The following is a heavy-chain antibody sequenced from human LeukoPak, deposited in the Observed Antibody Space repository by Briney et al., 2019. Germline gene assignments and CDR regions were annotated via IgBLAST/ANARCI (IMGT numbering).Heavy chain of an antibody. CDR2: INHSGST. CDR1: GGSFSGYY. CDR3: ARWELPRSCFDY. V-gene: IGHV4-34*01. J-gene: IGHJ4*02. D-gene: IGHD3-10*01. Sequence: SETLSLTCAVYGGSFSGYYWSWIRQPPGKGLEWIGEINHSGSTNYNPSLKSRVTISVDTSKNQFSLKLSSVTAADTAVYYCARWELPRSCFDYWGQGTLVTVSS.